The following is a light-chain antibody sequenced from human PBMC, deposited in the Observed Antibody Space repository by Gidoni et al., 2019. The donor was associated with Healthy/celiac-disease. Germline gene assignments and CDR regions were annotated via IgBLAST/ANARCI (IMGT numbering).Light chain of an antibody. CDR3: QSYDSSLSGSV. CDR1: SSNIGAGYD. J-gene: IGLJ7*01. Sequence: QSVLTQPPSVSGAPGQRVTISCTGSSSNIGAGYDVHWYQQLPGTAPKRLIYGNSNRPSGVPDRFSGSKSVTSASLAITGLQAEDEADYYCQSYDSSLSGSVFGGGTQLTVL. V-gene: IGLV1-40*01. CDR2: GNS.